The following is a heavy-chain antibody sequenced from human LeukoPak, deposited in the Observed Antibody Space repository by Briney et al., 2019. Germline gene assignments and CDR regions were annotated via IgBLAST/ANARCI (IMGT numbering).Heavy chain of an antibody. CDR2: ITWDGGST. V-gene: IGHV3-43D*03. CDR3: AKDRAARGRGNYFYMDV. Sequence: GGSLRLSCAASGFTFDDYTMHWVRQASGKGLEWVSHITWDGGSTHYADSVEGRFTISRDNRENSLYLQMNSLRPEDTALYYCAKDRAARGRGNYFYMDVWGKGTTVTVSS. CDR1: GFTFDDYT. J-gene: IGHJ6*03. D-gene: IGHD2/OR15-2a*01.